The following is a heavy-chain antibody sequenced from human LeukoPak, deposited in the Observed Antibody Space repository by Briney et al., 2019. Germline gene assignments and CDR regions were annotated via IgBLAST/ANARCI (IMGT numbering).Heavy chain of an antibody. CDR2: VSSSGAT. CDR1: GGSISRDGHY. CDR3: AREMVRDAFDI. D-gene: IGHD2-8*01. J-gene: IGHJ3*02. Sequence: SETLSLTCTVSGGSISRDGHYWSWIRQYPGKGLESIGSVSSSGATTYNPSLKSRVTISLDTSQNQFSLNLRSLTAADTAVYYCAREMVRDAFDIWGQGTMVTVSS. V-gene: IGHV4-31*03.